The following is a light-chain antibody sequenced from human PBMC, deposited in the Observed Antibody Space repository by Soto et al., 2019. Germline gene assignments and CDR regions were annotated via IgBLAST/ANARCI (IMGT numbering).Light chain of an antibody. CDR2: AAS. CDR3: LQDYNYPRT. CDR1: QGIRND. J-gene: IGKJ1*01. V-gene: IGKV1-6*01. Sequence: AMQMNQSPSSLSASVGDRVTITCRASQGIRNDLGWYQQKPGKAPKLLIYAASSLQSGVPSRFSGSGSGTDFTLTISSLQPEDFATYYCLQDYNYPRTFGQGTKVDIK.